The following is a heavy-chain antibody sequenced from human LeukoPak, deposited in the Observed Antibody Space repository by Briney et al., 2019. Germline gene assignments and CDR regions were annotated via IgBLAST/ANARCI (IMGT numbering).Heavy chain of an antibody. CDR3: ARDRAVVVPAATEYYYYYYGMDV. Sequence: PSETLSLTCTVSGGSISSYYWSWIRQPPGKGLEWIGYIYYSGSTNYNPSLKSRVTISVDTSKNQFSLKLSSVTAADTAVYYCARDRAVVVPAATEYYYYYYGMDVWGQGTTVTSP. CDR1: GGSISSYY. D-gene: IGHD2-2*01. CDR2: IYYSGST. J-gene: IGHJ6*02. V-gene: IGHV4-59*01.